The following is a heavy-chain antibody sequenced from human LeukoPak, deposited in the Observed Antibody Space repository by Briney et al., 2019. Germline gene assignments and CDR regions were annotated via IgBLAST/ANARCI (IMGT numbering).Heavy chain of an antibody. CDR3: ARHQLRFLEWLPRYMDV. D-gene: IGHD3-3*01. V-gene: IGHV4-39*01. CDR2: IYYSGST. CDR1: GDSISSSAYY. Sequence: PSETLSLTCSVSGDSISSSAYYWGWIRQPPGKGLERLGSIYYSGSTYYNPSLKSRVTISVDTSKNQFSLKLSSVTAADTAVYYCARHQLRFLEWLPRYMDVWGKGTTVAVSS. J-gene: IGHJ6*03.